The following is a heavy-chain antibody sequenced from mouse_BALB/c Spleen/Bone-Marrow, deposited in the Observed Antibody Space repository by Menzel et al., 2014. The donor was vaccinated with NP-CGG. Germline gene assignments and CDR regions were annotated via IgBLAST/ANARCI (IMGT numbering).Heavy chain of an antibody. V-gene: IGHV5-9-3*01. CDR2: ISSGGSYT. D-gene: IGHD2-1*01. J-gene: IGHJ1*01. CDR3: ARFYYGNYVRYFDV. Sequence: VQGVESGGGLVKPGGSLKLSCAASGFTFSSYAMSWVRQTPEKRLEWVATISSGGSYTYYPDSVKGRFTISRDNAKNTLYLQMSSLRSEDTAMYYCARFYYGNYVRYFDVWGAGTTVTVSS. CDR1: GFTFSSYA.